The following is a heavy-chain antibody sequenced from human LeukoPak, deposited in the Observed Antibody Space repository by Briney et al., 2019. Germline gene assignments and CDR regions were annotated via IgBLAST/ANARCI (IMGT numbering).Heavy chain of an antibody. CDR3: ARVTVAGPYYYGMDV. D-gene: IGHD6-19*01. CDR1: GFTFSSYA. J-gene: IGHJ6*02. Sequence: GGSLRLSCAASGFTFSSYAMHWVRQAPGKGLEWVAVISYDGSNKYYADSVKGRFTISRDNSKNTLYLQMNSLRAEDTAVYYCARVTVAGPYYYGMDVWGQGTTVTVSS. CDR2: ISYDGSNK. V-gene: IGHV3-30-3*01.